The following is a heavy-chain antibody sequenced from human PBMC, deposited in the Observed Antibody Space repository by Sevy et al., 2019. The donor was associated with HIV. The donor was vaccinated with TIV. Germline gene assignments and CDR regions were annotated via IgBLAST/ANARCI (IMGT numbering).Heavy chain of an antibody. Sequence: GGSLRLSCAISGFTVNDKYIIWVRQAPGKGLERVSVIFSSGSTYYADSAKGRFTISRDNFKNTVYLQMNSLRAEDTAVYYCVSLFLSYRSGWSYFDYWGQGTLVTVSS. CDR1: GFTVNDKY. CDR2: IFSSGST. V-gene: IGHV3-66*02. D-gene: IGHD6-19*01. J-gene: IGHJ4*02. CDR3: VSLFLSYRSGWSYFDY.